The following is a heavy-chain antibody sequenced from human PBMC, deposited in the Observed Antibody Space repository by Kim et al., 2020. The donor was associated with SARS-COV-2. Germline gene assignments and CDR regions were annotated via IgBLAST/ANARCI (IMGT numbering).Heavy chain of an antibody. D-gene: IGHD4-4*01. CDR1: GGSISSYY. Sequence: SETLSLTCTVSGGSISSYYWSWIRQPPGKGLEWIGYIYYSGSTNYNPSLKSRVTISVDTSKNQFSLKLSSVTAADTAVYYCARLRVTPFDAFDIWGQGTMVTVSS. CDR3: ARLRVTPFDAFDI. J-gene: IGHJ3*02. CDR2: IYYSGST. V-gene: IGHV4-59*08.